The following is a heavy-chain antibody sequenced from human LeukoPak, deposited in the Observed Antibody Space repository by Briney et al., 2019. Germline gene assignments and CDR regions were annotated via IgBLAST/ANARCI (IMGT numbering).Heavy chain of an antibody. CDR2: IKSKSDGGTT. D-gene: IGHD2-8*01. Sequence: GSLRLSCAASGSTFTNAWMNWVRQAPGKGLEWVGRIKSKSDGGTTDYAAPVKGRFTISRDDPKISLYLQMNSLKTEDTAVYYCAHGVWHYDAFDVWGQGTMVTVSS. CDR3: AHGVWHYDAFDV. J-gene: IGHJ3*01. V-gene: IGHV3-15*01. CDR1: GSTFTNAW.